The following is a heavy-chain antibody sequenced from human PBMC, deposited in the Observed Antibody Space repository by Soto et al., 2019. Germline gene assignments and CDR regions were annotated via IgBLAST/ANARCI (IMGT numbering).Heavy chain of an antibody. J-gene: IGHJ2*01. CDR2: ISGSGGST. V-gene: IGHV3-23*01. D-gene: IGHD6-13*01. CDR3: EKVRGSGAAGRSDWYFDF. Sequence: GGSLRLSCAASGFTFSSYAMSWVRQAPGKGLEWVSAISGSGGSTYYADSVKGRFPISRDNFKKTVYLQMNSLRAEDTAVYYCEKVRGSGAAGRSDWYFDFWGRGTLVTVSS. CDR1: GFTFSSYA.